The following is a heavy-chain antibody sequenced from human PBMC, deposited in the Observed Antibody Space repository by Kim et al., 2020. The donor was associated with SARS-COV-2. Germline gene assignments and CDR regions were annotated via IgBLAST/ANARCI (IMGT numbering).Heavy chain of an antibody. V-gene: IGHV3-9*01. J-gene: IGHJ2*01. CDR3: AKDITYSMTTVTSRYFDL. D-gene: IGHD4-17*01. CDR2: ISWNSGSI. Sequence: GGSLRLSCAASGFTFDDYAMHWVRQAPGKGLEWVSGISWNSGSIGYADSVKGRFTISRDNAKNSLYLQMNSLRAEDTALYYCAKDITYSMTTVTSRYFDLWGRGTLVTVSS. CDR1: GFTFDDYA.